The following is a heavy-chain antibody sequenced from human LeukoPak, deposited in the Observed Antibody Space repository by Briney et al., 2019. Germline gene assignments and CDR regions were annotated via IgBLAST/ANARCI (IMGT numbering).Heavy chain of an antibody. CDR1: GGSISSSSYY. CDR3: ARVVTAANCYYYYGMDV. D-gene: IGHD2-15*01. V-gene: IGHV4-39*07. J-gene: IGHJ6*02. Sequence: SETLSLTCTVSGGSISSSSYYWGWIRQPPGKGLEWIGSIYYSGSTYYNPSLKSRVTISVDTSKNQFSLKLSSVTAADTAVYYCARVVTAANCYYYYGMDVWGQGTTVTVSS. CDR2: IYYSGST.